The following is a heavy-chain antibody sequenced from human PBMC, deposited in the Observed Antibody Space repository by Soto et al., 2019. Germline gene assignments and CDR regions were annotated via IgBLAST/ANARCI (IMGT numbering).Heavy chain of an antibody. J-gene: IGHJ4*02. V-gene: IGHV3-23*01. D-gene: IGHD1-26*01. Sequence: EVQLLESGGGLVQPGGSLRLSCVASGFTFGGYAMSWVRQAPGKGLEWVSSITGGGDSTYSADSVKGRFTISRDNSENTLFLQMNSLRAEDTATYYCARPRTGSYGGQLDSWGQGTLVTVSS. CDR1: GFTFGGYA. CDR3: ARPRTGSYGGQLDS. CDR2: ITGGGDST.